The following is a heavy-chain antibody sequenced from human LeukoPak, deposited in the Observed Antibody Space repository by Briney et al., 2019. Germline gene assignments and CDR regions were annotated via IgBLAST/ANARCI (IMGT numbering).Heavy chain of an antibody. CDR1: GFTFSNYW. Sequence: GGSLRLSCAASGFTFSNYWMNWVRQAPGKGLVWVSRINSDGSSTSYADSVKGRFTISRDNAKNSLYLQMNSLRAEDTAVYYCARVHSSTSCHDYWGQGTLVTVSS. J-gene: IGHJ4*02. CDR3: ARVHSSTSCHDY. D-gene: IGHD2-2*01. CDR2: INSDGSST. V-gene: IGHV3-74*01.